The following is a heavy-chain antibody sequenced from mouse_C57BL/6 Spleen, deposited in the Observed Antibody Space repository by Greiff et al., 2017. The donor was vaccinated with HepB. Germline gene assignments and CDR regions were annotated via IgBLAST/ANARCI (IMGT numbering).Heavy chain of an antibody. D-gene: IGHD3-1*01. CDR1: GYTFTSYW. CDR2: IYPSDSET. J-gene: IGHJ2*01. Sequence: VQLQQPGAELVRPGSSVKLSCKASGYTFTSYWMDWVKQRPGQGLEWIGNIYPSDSETHYNQKFKDKATLTVDKSSSTAYMQLSSLTSEDSAVYYCARSGESYFDYWGQGTTLTVSS. V-gene: IGHV1-61*01. CDR3: ARSGESYFDY.